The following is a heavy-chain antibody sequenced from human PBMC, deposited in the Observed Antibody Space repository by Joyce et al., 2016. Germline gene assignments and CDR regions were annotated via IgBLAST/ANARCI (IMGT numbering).Heavy chain of an antibody. V-gene: IGHV3-53*01. CDR2: IYSGGDT. Sequence: EVQLVESGGGLIQPGGSLRLSCAASGFTVSNNYMTWVRQAPGKGLEWVSFIYSGGDTYYADSVKGRFTISRDKNTLYLQMNSLRVEDTAVYYCARVPGFHWGQGTLVTVFS. CDR1: GFTVSNNY. J-gene: IGHJ4*02. CDR3: ARVPGFH.